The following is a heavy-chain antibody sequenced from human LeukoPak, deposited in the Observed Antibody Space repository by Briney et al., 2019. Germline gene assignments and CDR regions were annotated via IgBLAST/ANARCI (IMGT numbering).Heavy chain of an antibody. CDR2: IIPIFGTA. V-gene: IGHV1-69*05. CDR1: GGTFSSYA. D-gene: IGHD2-2*01. J-gene: IGHJ4*02. CDR3: ARVGYCSSTSCPLYYFDY. Sequence: SVKVSCKASGGTFSSYAISWVRQAPGQGLEWMGRIIPIFGTANYAQKFQGRVTITTDESTSTAYMELSSLRSEDTALYYCARVGYCSSTSCPLYYFDYWGQGTLVTVSS.